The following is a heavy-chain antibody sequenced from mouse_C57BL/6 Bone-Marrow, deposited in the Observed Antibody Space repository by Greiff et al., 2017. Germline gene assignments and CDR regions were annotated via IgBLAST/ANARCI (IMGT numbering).Heavy chain of an antibody. D-gene: IGHD1-1*01. Sequence: VQLQQPGAELVRPGTSVKLSCKASGYTFTSYWMHWVKQRPGQGLAWIGVIEPSDSYTNYNQKFKGKATLTVDTSSSTAYMQLSSLTSEDSAVYYCAREGDYYYAAWFAYWGQGTLVTVSA. J-gene: IGHJ3*01. CDR2: IEPSDSYT. CDR1: GYTFTSYW. CDR3: AREGDYYYAAWFAY. V-gene: IGHV1-59*01.